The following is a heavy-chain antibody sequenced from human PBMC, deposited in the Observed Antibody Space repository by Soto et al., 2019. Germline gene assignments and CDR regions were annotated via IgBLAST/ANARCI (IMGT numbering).Heavy chain of an antibody. V-gene: IGHV1-46*01. CDR1: GYTFISYY. CDR2: INPSGGST. Sequence: QVQLVQSGAEVKKPGASVKVSCKASGYTFISYYMHWVRQAPGQGLEWMGIINPSGGSTSYAQKFQGRVTMTRDTSTSTVYMELSSLRSEDTAVYYCARDVESSGYYQVYWYFDLWGRGTLVTVSS. D-gene: IGHD3-22*01. J-gene: IGHJ2*01. CDR3: ARDVESSGYYQVYWYFDL.